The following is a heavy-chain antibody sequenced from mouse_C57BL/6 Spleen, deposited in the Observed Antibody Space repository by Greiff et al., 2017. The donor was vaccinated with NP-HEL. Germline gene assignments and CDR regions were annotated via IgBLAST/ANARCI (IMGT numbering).Heavy chain of an antibody. D-gene: IGHD4-1*01. J-gene: IGHJ4*01. CDR1: GFTFSDYG. V-gene: IGHV5-17*01. CDR2: ISSGSSTI. CDR3: ARELGPEDYYAMDY. Sequence: EVQLVESGGGIVKPGGSLKLSCAASGFTFSDYGMHWVRQAPEKGLEWVAYISSGSSTIYYADTVKGRFTISRDNAKNTLFLQMTSLRSEDTAMYYCARELGPEDYYAMDYWGQGTSVTVSS.